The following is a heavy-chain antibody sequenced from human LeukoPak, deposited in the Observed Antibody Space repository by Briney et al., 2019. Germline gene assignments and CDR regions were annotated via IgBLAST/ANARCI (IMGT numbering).Heavy chain of an antibody. CDR3: ARAAAVSAFDT. CDR1: GGTFSSYA. V-gene: IGHV1-69*05. Sequence: GASVTVSFKASGGTFSSYAISWVRQAPGQGLEWMGGIIPIFGTANYAQKFQGRVTITTDESTSTAYMELSSLKSEDTAVYYCARAAAVSAFDTWGQGTLVTVSS. D-gene: IGHD6-13*01. CDR2: IIPIFGTA. J-gene: IGHJ5*02.